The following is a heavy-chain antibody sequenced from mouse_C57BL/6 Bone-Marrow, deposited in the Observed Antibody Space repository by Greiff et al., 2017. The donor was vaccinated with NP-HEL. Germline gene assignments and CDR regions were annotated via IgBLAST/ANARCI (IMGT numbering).Heavy chain of an antibody. CDR1: GFNIKDDY. V-gene: IGHV14-4*01. CDR3: TTFYDGYYLFDY. D-gene: IGHD2-3*01. Sequence: VQLQQSGAELVRPGASVKLSCTASGFNIKDDYMHWVKQRPEQGLEWIGWIDPENGDTEYASKFQGKATITADTSSNTAYLQLSSLTSEDTAVYYCTTFYDGYYLFDYWGQGTTLTVSS. CDR2: IDPENGDT. J-gene: IGHJ2*01.